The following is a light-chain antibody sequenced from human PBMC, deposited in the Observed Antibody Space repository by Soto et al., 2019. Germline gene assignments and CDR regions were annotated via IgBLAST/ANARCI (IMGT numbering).Light chain of an antibody. V-gene: IGLV2-23*02. J-gene: IGLJ1*01. Sequence: QSVLTQPASVSGSPGQSITISCSGTSSDVGAYNLVSWYQQYPGKAPQLMIYEVATRPSGVSNRFSASKSGNAASLTISGLQALDEAEYYCSSYAGSGGVFGTG. CDR2: EVA. CDR3: SSYAGSGGV. CDR1: SSDVGAYNL.